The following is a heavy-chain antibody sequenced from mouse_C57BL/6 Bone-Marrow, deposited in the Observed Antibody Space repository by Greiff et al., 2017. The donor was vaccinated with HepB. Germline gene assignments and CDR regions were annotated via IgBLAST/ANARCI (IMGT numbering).Heavy chain of an antibody. D-gene: IGHD2-1*01. V-gene: IGHV1-52*01. Sequence: QVQLQQPGAELVRPGSSVKLSCKASGYTFTSYWMHWVKQRPIQGLEWIGNIDPSDSETHYNQKFKDKATLTVDKSSSTAYMQLSSLTSEDSAVYYCAREFYFFYFDYWGQGTTLTVSS. CDR3: AREFYFFYFDY. J-gene: IGHJ2*01. CDR2: IDPSDSET. CDR1: GYTFTSYW.